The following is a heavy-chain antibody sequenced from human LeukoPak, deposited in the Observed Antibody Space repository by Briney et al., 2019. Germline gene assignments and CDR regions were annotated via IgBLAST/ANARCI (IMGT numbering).Heavy chain of an antibody. CDR2: IYYSGST. CDR3: ARHLYSGNAFDI. J-gene: IGHJ3*02. D-gene: IGHD3-10*01. CDR1: GXSISSYY. Sequence: PSETLSLTCTVSGXSISSYYWSWIRQPPGKGLEWLGYIYYSGSTNYNPSLKSRVTISVDTSKNQFSLKLSSVTAADTAVYYCARHLYSGNAFDIWGQGTMVTVSS. V-gene: IGHV4-59*08.